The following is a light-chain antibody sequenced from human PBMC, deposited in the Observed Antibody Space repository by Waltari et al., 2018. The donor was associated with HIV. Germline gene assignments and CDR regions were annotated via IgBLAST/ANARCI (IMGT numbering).Light chain of an antibody. CDR1: SSDVGGYDH. Sequence: QSALTQTASVSGSPGQSITISSTGTSSDVGGYDHVSWYQQHPGKAPKLVIYEVYNRPSGISHRFSGSKSGNTASLTISGLQAEDEADYFCSSYTSSNTLVFGGGTKVTVL. V-gene: IGLV2-14*01. J-gene: IGLJ2*01. CDR2: EVY. CDR3: SSYTSSNTLV.